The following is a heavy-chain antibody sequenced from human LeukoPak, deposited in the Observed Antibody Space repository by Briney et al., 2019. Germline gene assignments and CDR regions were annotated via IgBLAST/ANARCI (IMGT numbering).Heavy chain of an antibody. D-gene: IGHD3-10*02. CDR1: GYTFTSHG. J-gene: IGHJ3*01. CDR3: ARVTSGGELLFSGNAFDV. V-gene: IGHV1-18*01. Sequence: ASVRVSCKASGYTFTSHGVSWVRQTPGQGLEWMGWISAYNGNTNFAQKFQGRITMTTDQSTSTVYMELRSLRSDDTAVYFCARVTSGGELLFSGNAFDVWGQGTRVTVSS. CDR2: ISAYNGNT.